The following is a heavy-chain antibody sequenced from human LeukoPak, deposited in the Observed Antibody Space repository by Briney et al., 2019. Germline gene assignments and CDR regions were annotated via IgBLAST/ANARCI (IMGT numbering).Heavy chain of an antibody. V-gene: IGHV3-48*01. Sequence: GGTLRLSCAASGFTFSSHGMNWVRQAPGKGLEWVSYISSSSSTIYYADSVKGRFTISRDNAKNSLYLQMNSLRAEDTAVYYCARETLYYGSGSYYFPAYYYYYYMDVWGKGTTVTVSS. D-gene: IGHD3-10*01. CDR1: GFTFSSHG. J-gene: IGHJ6*03. CDR3: ARETLYYGSGSYYFPAYYYYYYMDV. CDR2: ISSSSSTI.